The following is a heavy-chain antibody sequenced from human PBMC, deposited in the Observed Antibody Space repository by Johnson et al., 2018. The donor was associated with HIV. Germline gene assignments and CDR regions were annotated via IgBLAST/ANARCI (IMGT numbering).Heavy chain of an antibody. CDR3: ARDLAAGIPSDAFDI. D-gene: IGHD6-25*01. Sequence: QVQLVESGGGVVQPGRSLRLSCAASGFPFSSYGMHWVRQAPGKGLEWVAVTSYDGSNKYYADSVKGRFTISRDNSKNTLYLQMNSLRAEDTAVYYCARDLAAGIPSDAFDIWGQGTVVTVSS. J-gene: IGHJ3*02. V-gene: IGHV3-30*03. CDR1: GFPFSSYG. CDR2: TSYDGSNK.